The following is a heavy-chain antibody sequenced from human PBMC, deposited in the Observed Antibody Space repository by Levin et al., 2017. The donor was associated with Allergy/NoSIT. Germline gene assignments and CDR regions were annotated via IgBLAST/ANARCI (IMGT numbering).Heavy chain of an antibody. V-gene: IGHV2-5*01. CDR2: IYWNDDK. J-gene: IGHJ4*02. CDR3: AHSSYDSSGYYYFDY. D-gene: IGHD3-22*01. CDR1: GFSLSSSGVG. Sequence: ASGPTLVKPTQTLTLTCTFSGFSLSSSGVGVGWIRQPPGKALEWLAFIYWNDDKRYSPSLKSRLTITKDTSKNQVVLTMTNMDPVDTATYYCAHSSYDSSGYYYFDYWGQGTLVTVSS.